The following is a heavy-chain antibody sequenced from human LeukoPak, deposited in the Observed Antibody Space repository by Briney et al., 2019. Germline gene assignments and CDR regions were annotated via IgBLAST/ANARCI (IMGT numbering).Heavy chain of an antibody. V-gene: IGHV4-31*03. Sequence: PSETLSLTCTVSGGSISRYYWSWIRQYPGKGLEWIGYIYYSGSTYYNPSLKSRVTISVDTSKNQFSLKLSFVTAADTAVYYCARGGRLSHGMDVWGQGTTATVSS. CDR1: GGSISRYY. J-gene: IGHJ6*02. D-gene: IGHD3-3*01. CDR3: ARGGRLSHGMDV. CDR2: IYYSGST.